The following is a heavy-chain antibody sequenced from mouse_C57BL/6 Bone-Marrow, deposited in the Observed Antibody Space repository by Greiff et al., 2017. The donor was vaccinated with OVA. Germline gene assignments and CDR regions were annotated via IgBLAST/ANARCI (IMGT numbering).Heavy chain of an antibody. CDR2: IYPRSGTT. V-gene: IGHV1-81*01. CDR3: ARSGGAQATWFAY. CDR1: GYTFPSYG. D-gene: IGHD3-2*02. J-gene: IGHJ3*01. Sequence: VQLQQSGAELARPGASVKLSCKASGYTFPSYGISWVKQRTGQGLEWIGEIYPRSGTTYYNEKFKGKATLTADKSSSTAYMELRSLTSEDSAVYFCARSGGAQATWFAYWGQGTLGTVSA.